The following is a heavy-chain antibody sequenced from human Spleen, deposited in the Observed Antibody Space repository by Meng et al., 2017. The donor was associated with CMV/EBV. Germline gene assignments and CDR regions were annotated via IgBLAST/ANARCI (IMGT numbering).Heavy chain of an antibody. V-gene: IGHV4-4*07. CDR3: ARDFGTVWFDP. J-gene: IGHJ5*02. CDR1: GCCITSNY. D-gene: IGHD1/OR15-1a*01. CDR2: IYTSGST. Sequence: QVQLQESGSGLVRPSDTLSRTCTVSGCCITSNYWSWIRQPDGKGLEWIRSIYTSGSTNYNPALKSRGTISVDTAKNQFFLKLSSVTAADTAVYYCARDFGTVWFDPWGQGTLVTVSS.